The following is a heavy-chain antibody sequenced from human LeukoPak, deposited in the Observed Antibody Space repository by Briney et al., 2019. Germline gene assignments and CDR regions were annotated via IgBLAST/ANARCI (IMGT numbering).Heavy chain of an antibody. D-gene: IGHD5-12*01. CDR3: ARTGVVATSYFFDY. CDR2: VFHTGST. Sequence: SSETLSLTCSVSGGSISTYYWSWIRQPPGKGLEWIGNVFHTGSTNYNPSLESRVTISVDTSKNHFSLRLSSVTAADTAVYYCARTGVVATSYFFDYWGHGTLVTVSS. V-gene: IGHV4-59*01. CDR1: GGSISTYY. J-gene: IGHJ4*01.